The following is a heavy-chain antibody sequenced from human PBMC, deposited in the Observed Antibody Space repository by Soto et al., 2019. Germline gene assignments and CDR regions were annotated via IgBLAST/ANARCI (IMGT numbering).Heavy chain of an antibody. Sequence: GGSLRLSCAASGFTFSSYAMHWVRQAPGKGLEWVSFISSNSSTIYYADSVKGRFTISRDNAKNSLYLQMNSLRDEDTAVYYCARDVSGLNWFDPWGQGTLVTVSS. V-gene: IGHV3-48*02. CDR1: GFTFSSYA. CDR2: ISSNSSTI. CDR3: ARDVSGLNWFDP. J-gene: IGHJ5*02. D-gene: IGHD5-12*01.